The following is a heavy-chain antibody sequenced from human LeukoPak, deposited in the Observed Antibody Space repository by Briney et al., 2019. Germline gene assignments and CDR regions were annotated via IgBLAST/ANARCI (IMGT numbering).Heavy chain of an antibody. CDR2: INHSGST. CDR3: ARGRSGYTRGDY. J-gene: IGHJ4*02. CDR1: GGSFSGYY. D-gene: IGHD5-12*01. V-gene: IGHV4-34*01. Sequence: SETLSLTCAVYGGSFSGYYWSWIRQPPGKGLEWIGEINHSGSTNYDPSLKSRVTISVDTSKNQFSLKLSSVTAADTAVYYCARGRSGYTRGDYWGQGTLVTVSS.